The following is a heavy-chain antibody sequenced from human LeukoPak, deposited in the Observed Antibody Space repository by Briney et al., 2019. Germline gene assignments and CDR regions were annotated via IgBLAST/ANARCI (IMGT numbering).Heavy chain of an antibody. Sequence: ASVKVSCRASGYTFTGWHMHWVRQAPGQGLEWVGRINPNSGGTSYAQKFQGRVTMTRDTSISTVYMELSRLRSDDTAVYYCARSPPGLYDRSWPLDSWGQGTLVTVSS. V-gene: IGHV1-2*06. CDR1: GYTFTGWH. D-gene: IGHD3-22*01. J-gene: IGHJ5*01. CDR2: INPNSGGT. CDR3: ARSPPGLYDRSWPLDS.